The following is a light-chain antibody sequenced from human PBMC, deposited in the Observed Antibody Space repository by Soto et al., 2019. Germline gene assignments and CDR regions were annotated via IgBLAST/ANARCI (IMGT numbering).Light chain of an antibody. J-gene: IGKJ1*01. CDR1: QSVSSN. CDR3: QQYNDWPWT. Sequence: EILMTQSPATLSVSPGERATPSCRASQSVSSNLAWYQQKPGQAPRLLIYAASTRATGIPVRFSGSGSGTEFTLTISSLHSEDFAVYSCQQYNDWPWTFGQGTKVEI. CDR2: AAS. V-gene: IGKV3-15*01.